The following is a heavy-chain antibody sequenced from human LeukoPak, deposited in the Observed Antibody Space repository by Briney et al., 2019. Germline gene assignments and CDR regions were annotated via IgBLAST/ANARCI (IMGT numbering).Heavy chain of an antibody. D-gene: IGHD6-19*01. V-gene: IGHV4-31*03. CDR1: GGSISSGGYY. J-gene: IGHJ4*02. Sequence: SQTLSLTCTISGGSISSGGYYWSWIRQHPGKGQEWIGYIYYSGSTYYNPSLKSRVTISVDTSKNQFSLKLSSVTAAYTAVYYCARVLAVAGDLDYWGQGTLVTVSS. CDR2: IYYSGST. CDR3: ARVLAVAGDLDY.